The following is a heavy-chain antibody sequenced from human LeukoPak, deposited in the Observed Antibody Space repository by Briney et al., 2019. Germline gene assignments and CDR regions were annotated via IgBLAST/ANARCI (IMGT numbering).Heavy chain of an antibody. Sequence: GGSLRLSCAASVFTFSSYGMHWVRQAPGKGLEWVAFIRYDGSNKYYADSVKGRFTISRDNSKNTLYLQMNSLRAEDTAVYYCAKPLYDFWSGPDGDGGAFDIWGQGTMVTVSS. V-gene: IGHV3-30*02. CDR3: AKPLYDFWSGPDGDGGAFDI. J-gene: IGHJ3*02. CDR1: VFTFSSYG. CDR2: IRYDGSNK. D-gene: IGHD3-3*01.